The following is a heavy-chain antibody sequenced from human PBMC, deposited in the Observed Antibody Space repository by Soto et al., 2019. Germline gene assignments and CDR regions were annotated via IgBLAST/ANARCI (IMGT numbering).Heavy chain of an antibody. J-gene: IGHJ3*02. D-gene: IGHD3-22*01. V-gene: IGHV3-11*06. CDR3: ARDLMGYYYDSSGYSRHAFDI. CDR2: ISSSSSYT. CDR1: GFTFSDYY. Sequence: GGSLRLSCAASGFTFSDYYMSWIRQAPGKGLEWVSYISSSSSYTNYADSVKGRFTISRDNAKNSLYLQMNSLRAEDTAVYYCARDLMGYYYDSSGYSRHAFDIWGQGTMVTVSS.